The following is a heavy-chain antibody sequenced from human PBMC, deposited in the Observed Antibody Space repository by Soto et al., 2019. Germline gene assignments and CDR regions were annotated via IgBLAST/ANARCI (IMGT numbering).Heavy chain of an antibody. CDR3: AKDGWSSGWVYYYYGMDV. D-gene: IGHD6-19*01. CDR2: ISYDGSNK. CDR1: GFTFSSYG. V-gene: IGHV3-30*18. J-gene: IGHJ6*02. Sequence: PGGSLRLSCAASGFTFSSYGMHWVRQAPGKGLEWVAVISYDGSNKYYADSVKGRFTISRDNSKNTLYLQMNSLRAEDTAVYYCAKDGWSSGWVYYYYGMDVWGQGTTVTVSS.